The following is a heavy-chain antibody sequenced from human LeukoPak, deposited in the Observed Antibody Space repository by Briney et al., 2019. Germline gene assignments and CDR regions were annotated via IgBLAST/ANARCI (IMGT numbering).Heavy chain of an antibody. Sequence: PGGSLRLFCAASGFTFSSYAMSWVRQAPGKGLEWVSAIRGSGGSTYYADSVKGRFTISRDNSMNTLSLQMNSLRAEDTALYYCAKSSSWTYHYLDYWGQGALVTVSS. CDR1: GFTFSSYA. D-gene: IGHD6-13*01. CDR2: IRGSGGST. J-gene: IGHJ4*02. V-gene: IGHV3-23*01. CDR3: AKSSSWTYHYLDY.